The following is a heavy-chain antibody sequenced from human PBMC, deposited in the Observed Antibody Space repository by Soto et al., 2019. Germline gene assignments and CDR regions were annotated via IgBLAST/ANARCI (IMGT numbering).Heavy chain of an antibody. CDR2: IYYSGNT. J-gene: IGHJ4*02. V-gene: IGHV4-31*03. CDR1: GGSISSGGYY. Sequence: QVQLQESGPGLVKPSQTLSLTCTVSGGSISSGGYYWSWVRQHPGKGLEWIGCIYYSGNTYYNPSRKRRVTRSVDTSKNQFSRKLSSVTAADTAVYYCARGPPLGYWGQGTLVTVSS. CDR3: ARGPPLGY.